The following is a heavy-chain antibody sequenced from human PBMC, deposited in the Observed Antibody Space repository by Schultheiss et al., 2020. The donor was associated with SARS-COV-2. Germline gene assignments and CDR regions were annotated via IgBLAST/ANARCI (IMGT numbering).Heavy chain of an antibody. Sequence: GESLKISCAASGFTFSSYSMNWVRQAPGKGLEWVAVISYDGSNKYYADSVKGRFTISRDNSKNTLYLQMNSLRAEDTAVYYCARGPVFIVVVPAALDYWGQGTLVTVSS. CDR1: GFTFSSYS. V-gene: IGHV3-30*03. J-gene: IGHJ4*02. D-gene: IGHD2-2*01. CDR2: ISYDGSNK. CDR3: ARGPVFIVVVPAALDY.